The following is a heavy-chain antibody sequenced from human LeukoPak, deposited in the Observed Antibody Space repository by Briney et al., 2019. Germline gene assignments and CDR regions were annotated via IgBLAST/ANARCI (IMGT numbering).Heavy chain of an antibody. D-gene: IGHD2-15*01. V-gene: IGHV3-30*01. Sequence: ADSVKGRFTISRDNSKNTLYLQMNSLRAEDTAVYYCARDALNIVVVVAATIAEAFDIWGQGTMVTVSS. CDR3: ARDALNIVVVVAATIAEAFDI. J-gene: IGHJ3*02.